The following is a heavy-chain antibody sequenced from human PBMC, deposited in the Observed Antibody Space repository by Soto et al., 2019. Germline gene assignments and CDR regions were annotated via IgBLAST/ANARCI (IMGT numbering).Heavy chain of an antibody. Sequence: GASVKVSFKASGYTFTSYDINWVRQATGQGLEWMGWMNPNSGNTGYAQKFQGRVTMTRNTSISTAYMELSSLRSEDTAVYYCARDKVLRFLEWSTNYYGMDVWGQGTTVTVSS. V-gene: IGHV1-8*01. D-gene: IGHD3-3*01. CDR1: GYTFTSYD. J-gene: IGHJ6*02. CDR2: MNPNSGNT. CDR3: ARDKVLRFLEWSTNYYGMDV.